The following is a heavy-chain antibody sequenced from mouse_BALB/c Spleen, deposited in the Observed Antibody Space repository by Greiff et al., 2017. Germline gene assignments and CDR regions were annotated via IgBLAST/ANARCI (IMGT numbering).Heavy chain of an antibody. D-gene: IGHD2-3*01. V-gene: IGHV1S82*01. J-gene: IGHJ1*01. Sequence: QVQLQQPGAELVRPGASVKLSCKVSGYSFTSYWMNWVKQRPGQGLEWIGMIHPSDSDTRLNQKFKDKAILTVDKSSSTAYMQLSSPTAEDSEVCYSARTYDGSYWYFDVWGEGTTVTVSS. CDR2: IHPSDSDT. CDR1: GYSFTSYW. CDR3: ARTYDGSYWYFDV.